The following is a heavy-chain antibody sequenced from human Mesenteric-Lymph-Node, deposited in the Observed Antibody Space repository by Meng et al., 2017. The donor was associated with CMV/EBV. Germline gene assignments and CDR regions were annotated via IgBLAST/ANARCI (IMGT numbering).Heavy chain of an antibody. Sequence: GESLKISCAASGFSFSNYATSWVRQASGKGLEWVSLIYSGGTSTYYADSVKGRFTISRDDSKNMLYLQMNSLRVEDTAVYYCAKGAVGGSSFVDYWGQGTLVTVSS. CDR1: GFSFSNYA. CDR2: IYSGGTST. D-gene: IGHD1-26*01. CDR3: AKGAVGGSSFVDY. V-gene: IGHV3-23*03. J-gene: IGHJ4*02.